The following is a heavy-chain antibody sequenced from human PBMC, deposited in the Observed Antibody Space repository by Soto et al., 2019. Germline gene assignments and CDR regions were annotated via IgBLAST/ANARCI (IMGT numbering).Heavy chain of an antibody. Sequence: GGSLRLSCAASGFIISDRYMDWVRQAPGQGLEWVSYISSHSSTLHYADSVKGRFTISRDNAGNSLYLQMNSLRDEDTAVYYCVRDGSGNLYLNWFDPWGQGTLVTVSS. CDR2: ISSHSSTL. CDR3: VRDGSGNLYLNWFDP. V-gene: IGHV3-48*02. CDR1: GFIISDRY. J-gene: IGHJ5*02. D-gene: IGHD6-19*01.